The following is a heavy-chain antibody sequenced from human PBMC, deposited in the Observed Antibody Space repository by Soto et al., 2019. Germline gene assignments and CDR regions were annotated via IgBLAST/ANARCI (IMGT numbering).Heavy chain of an antibody. J-gene: IGHJ6*02. V-gene: IGHV4-59*02. CDR3: ARAPTYSYGSGTPYYFYAMDV. CDR2: IYNSGST. D-gene: IGHD3-10*01. Sequence: SETLSLTCTVSGDSVSRYYWNWIRQPPGKGLEWIGYIYNSGSTNYNPSLKSRVTISVDTSKNQFSLTLTSVTAADTAVYYCARAPTYSYGSGTPYYFYAMDVWGQGTTVTVSS. CDR1: GDSVSRYY.